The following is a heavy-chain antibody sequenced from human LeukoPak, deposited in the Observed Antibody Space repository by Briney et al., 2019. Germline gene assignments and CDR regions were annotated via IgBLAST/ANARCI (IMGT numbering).Heavy chain of an antibody. Sequence: GESLRLSCAASGFTFCSYSMKSVPQAPGRGLEWVSYITSSSSTIYYADSVKGRFTISRDNAKNSLYLQMNSLRAEDTAVYYCARIMTVVTTVEYWGKGALVTVS. CDR2: ITSSSSTI. J-gene: IGHJ4*02. CDR1: GFTFCSYS. CDR3: ARIMTVVTTVEY. V-gene: IGHV3-48*01. D-gene: IGHD4-23*01.